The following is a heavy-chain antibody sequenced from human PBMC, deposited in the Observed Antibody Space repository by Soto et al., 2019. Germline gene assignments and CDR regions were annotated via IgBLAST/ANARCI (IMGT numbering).Heavy chain of an antibody. CDR3: ARVIVVVPAADNWFDP. CDR1: GYTFTSYD. CDR2: MNPNSGNT. D-gene: IGHD2-2*01. J-gene: IGHJ5*02. Sequence: ASVKVSCKASGYTFTSYDINWVRQATGQGLEWMGWMNPNSGNTGYAQKFQGRVTMTRNTSISTAYMELSSLRSEDTAVYYCARVIVVVPAADNWFDPWRQGTLVTVSS. V-gene: IGHV1-8*01.